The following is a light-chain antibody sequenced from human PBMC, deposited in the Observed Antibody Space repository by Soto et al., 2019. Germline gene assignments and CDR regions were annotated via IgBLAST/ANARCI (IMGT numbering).Light chain of an antibody. J-gene: IGKJ4*01. Sequence: DIQITQSPSTLSASVGDRVTISCRASQSIRSELAWYQQKPGKAPKLLIYKASNLESGVPSRFSGSGSGTEFTLTVSSLQPDDFATYYCLQYDNYPLIFGGGTKVDIK. CDR1: QSIRSE. V-gene: IGKV1-5*03. CDR3: LQYDNYPLI. CDR2: KAS.